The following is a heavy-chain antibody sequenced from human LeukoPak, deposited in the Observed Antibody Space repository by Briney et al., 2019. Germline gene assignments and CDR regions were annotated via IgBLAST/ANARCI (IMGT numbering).Heavy chain of an antibody. CDR1: GYSISSGYY. J-gene: IGHJ4*02. V-gene: IGHV4-38-2*01. CDR2: IYHSGST. CDR3: ARRGRLWFGELLYETGTEYYFDY. D-gene: IGHD3-10*01. Sequence: PSETLSLTCAVSGYSISSGYYWGWIRQPPGKGLEWIGSIYHSGSTYYNPSLKSRVTISVDTSKNQFSLKLSSVTAADTAAYYCARRGRLWFGELLYETGTEYYFDYWGQGTLVTVSS.